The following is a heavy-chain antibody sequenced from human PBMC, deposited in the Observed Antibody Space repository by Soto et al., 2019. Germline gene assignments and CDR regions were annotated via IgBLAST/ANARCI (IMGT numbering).Heavy chain of an antibody. CDR3: VRDGGSSWYPVDY. Sequence: GASVKVSCKASGYTFTNYYMHWVRQAPGQGLEWMGIVNPSGGSTNYAQEFQGRVTMTRDTSTSTVYLELSSLRSEDTAVYYCVRDGGSSWYPVDYWGQGTLVTVSS. J-gene: IGHJ4*02. CDR2: VNPSGGST. CDR1: GYTFTNYY. D-gene: IGHD6-13*01. V-gene: IGHV1-46*03.